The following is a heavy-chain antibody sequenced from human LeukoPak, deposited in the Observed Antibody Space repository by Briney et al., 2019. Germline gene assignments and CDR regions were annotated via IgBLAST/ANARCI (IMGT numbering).Heavy chain of an antibody. D-gene: IGHD6-19*01. CDR1: GFTFSRCG. V-gene: IGHV3-21*01. CDR2: ISGTSTHM. Sequence: GGSLRLSCAASGFTFSRCGMNWVRQAPGKGLEWVSSISGTSTHMYYADSVKGRFTISRDNAKNSLYLQMNSLRAEDTAVYYCAREPSSGWKGDFDYWGQGTLVTVSS. CDR3: AREPSSGWKGDFDY. J-gene: IGHJ4*02.